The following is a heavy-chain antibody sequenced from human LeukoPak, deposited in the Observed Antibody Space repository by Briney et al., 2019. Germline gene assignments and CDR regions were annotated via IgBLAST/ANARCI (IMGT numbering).Heavy chain of an antibody. J-gene: IGHJ4*02. V-gene: IGHV4-4*07. CDR2: FYSVGST. Sequence: SETLSLTCTVSGGSSSSYYWSWIRQPAGKGLEWIGRFYSVGSTDYNPSLKSRVTMSVDTSKNQFSLKLSSVTAADTAVYYCARVYSGYDLPGSLANYYFDYWGQGTLATVSS. CDR3: ARVYSGYDLPGSLANYYFDY. D-gene: IGHD5-12*01. CDR1: GGSSSSYY.